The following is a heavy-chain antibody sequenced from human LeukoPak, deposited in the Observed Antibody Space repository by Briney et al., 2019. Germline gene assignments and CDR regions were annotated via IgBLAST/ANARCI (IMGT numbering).Heavy chain of an antibody. J-gene: IGHJ4*02. CDR1: GGSISSYY. CDR2: IYYSGST. Sequence: SETLSLTCTVSGGSISSYYWSWIRQPPGKGLEWIGYIYYSGSTYYNPSLKSRVTISLDTSKNQFSLKLSSVTAADTAVYYCARTDISITIFGVVIPYYFDYWGQGTLVTVSS. CDR3: ARTDISITIFGVVIPYYFDY. D-gene: IGHD3-3*01. V-gene: IGHV4-59*01.